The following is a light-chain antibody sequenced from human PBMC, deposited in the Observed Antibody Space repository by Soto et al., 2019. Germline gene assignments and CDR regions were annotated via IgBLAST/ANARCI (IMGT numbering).Light chain of an antibody. CDR1: QSISSY. Sequence: DIQMTQSPSSLSASVGDRVTITCRASQSISSYLNWYQQKPGKAPKLLIYAASSLQSGVPSRFSGIGSGTDFTLTISSLQPEDFATYDCQQSDSTPYTFGQATKLEIK. V-gene: IGKV1-39*01. CDR2: AAS. CDR3: QQSDSTPYT. J-gene: IGKJ2*01.